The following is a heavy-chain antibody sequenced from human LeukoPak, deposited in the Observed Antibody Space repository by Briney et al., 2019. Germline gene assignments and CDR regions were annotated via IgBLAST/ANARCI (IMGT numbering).Heavy chain of an antibody. CDR2: IRNDGLTQ. CDR3: ARHGDYCFDL. CDR1: GFTFSSRW. D-gene: IGHD4-17*01. Sequence: GGSLELSCAASGFTFSSRWMGWVRQAPGKGLEWVANIRNDGLTQYYLDSVKGRFTISRDNAKDSLSLQMNSLRAEDTAVYFCARHGDYCFDLWGQGTLVTVSS. V-gene: IGHV3-7*01. J-gene: IGHJ4*02.